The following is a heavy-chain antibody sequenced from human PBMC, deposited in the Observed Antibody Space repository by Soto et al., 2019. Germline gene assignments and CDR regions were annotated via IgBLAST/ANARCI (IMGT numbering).Heavy chain of an antibody. D-gene: IGHD1-1*01. CDR2: IIPILGIA. V-gene: IGHV1-69*02. Sequence: SVKVSCKASGGTFSSYTISWVRQAPGQGLEWMGRIIPILGIANYAQKFQGRVTITADKSTSTAYMELSSLRSEDTAVYYCARSPKDNWNGEPSFDYWGQGTLVTVSS. CDR1: GGTFSSYT. CDR3: ARSPKDNWNGEPSFDY. J-gene: IGHJ4*02.